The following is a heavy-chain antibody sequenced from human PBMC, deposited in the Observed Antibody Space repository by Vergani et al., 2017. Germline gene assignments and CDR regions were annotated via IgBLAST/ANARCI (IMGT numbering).Heavy chain of an antibody. J-gene: IGHJ4*01. CDR2: IKSDGRT. CDR1: GFRVTTYY. Sequence: EVHLVESGGGLVQPGRSLRLSCSGSGFRVTTYYMSWVRQAPGKGLEWVSVIKSDGRTSYAESVRGRFTISRDTSRNAVYLQMNILRVEDTGVYYCTRSECSGTTCYGHYFDLWGHGILVTVSS. D-gene: IGHD2-15*01. CDR3: TRSECSGTTCYGHYFDL. V-gene: IGHV3-66*02.